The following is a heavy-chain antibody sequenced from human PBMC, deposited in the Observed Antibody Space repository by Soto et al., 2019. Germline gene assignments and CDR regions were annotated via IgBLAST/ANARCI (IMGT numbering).Heavy chain of an antibody. D-gene: IGHD2-2*01. V-gene: IGHV4-39*01. J-gene: IGHJ5*02. CDR2: IYYSGST. CDR1: GGSISSSSYY. CDR3: ARPQDYCISTSCYGQNSNWFDP. Sequence: QLQLQESGPGLVKPSETLSLTCTVSGGSISSSSYYWGWIRQPPGKGLEWIGSIYYSGSTYYNPSLKSRVTISVDTSKNQFSLKLSSVTAADTAVYYCARPQDYCISTSCYGQNSNWFDPWGQGTLVTVSS.